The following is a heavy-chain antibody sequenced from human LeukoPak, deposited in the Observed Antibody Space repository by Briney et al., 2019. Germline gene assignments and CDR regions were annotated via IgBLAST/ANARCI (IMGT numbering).Heavy chain of an antibody. CDR1: GGSISSYY. J-gene: IGHJ4*02. CDR2: INHSGST. V-gene: IGHV4-34*01. CDR3: ARQSPVGYDSSGYYLIVGFDY. Sequence: PSETLSLTCTVSGGSISSYYWSWIRQPPGKGLEWIGEINHSGSTNYNPSLKSRVTISVDTSKNQFSLKLSSVTAADTAVYYCARQSPVGYDSSGYYLIVGFDYWGQGTLVTVSS. D-gene: IGHD3-22*01.